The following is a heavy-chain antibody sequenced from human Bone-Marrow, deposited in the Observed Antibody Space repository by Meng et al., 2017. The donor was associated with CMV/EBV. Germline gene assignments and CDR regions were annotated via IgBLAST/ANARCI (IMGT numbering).Heavy chain of an antibody. J-gene: IGHJ6*02. CDR3: GRDMDV. CDR2: INQDGSEK. CDR1: GFHFSTYW. V-gene: IGHV3-7*03. Sequence: GGSLRLSCAASGFHFSTYWMSWVRQAPGKALEWVANINQDGSEKNYVASVKGRFTISRDNAKNSRYLQMNSLRADDTAVYYCGRDMDVWGQGTTVTVSS.